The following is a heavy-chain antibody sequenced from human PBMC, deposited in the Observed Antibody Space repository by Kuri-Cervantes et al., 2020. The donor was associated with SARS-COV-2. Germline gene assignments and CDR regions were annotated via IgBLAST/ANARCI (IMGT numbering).Heavy chain of an antibody. CDR3: ARGEAVRGLMVVFKWRGAGPLHF. CDR2: LNPNTGGT. Sequence: ASVKVSCKASGYALTDYYIHWVRQAPGQGLEWMGWLNPNTGGTNYAQKFQGWVTMTRDTSLTTAYMELTRLTSDDSAVYFCARGEAVRGLMVVFKWRGAGPLHFWGQGTLVTVSS. V-gene: IGHV1-2*04. J-gene: IGHJ4*02. D-gene: IGHD3-10*01. CDR1: GYALTDYY.